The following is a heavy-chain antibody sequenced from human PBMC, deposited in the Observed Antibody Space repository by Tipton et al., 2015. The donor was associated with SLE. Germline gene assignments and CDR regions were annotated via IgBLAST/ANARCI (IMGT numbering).Heavy chain of an antibody. J-gene: IGHJ4*02. Sequence: TLSLTCTVSGGSISSSSYYWGWIRQPPGKGLEWIGSIYYSGSTYYNPSLKSRVTISVDTSKNQFSLKLSSVTAADTAVYYCARRSLGFLEGWGQGTLVIVSS. V-gene: IGHV4-39*07. CDR1: GGSISSSSYY. CDR2: IYYSGST. D-gene: IGHD3-3*01. CDR3: ARRSLGFLEG.